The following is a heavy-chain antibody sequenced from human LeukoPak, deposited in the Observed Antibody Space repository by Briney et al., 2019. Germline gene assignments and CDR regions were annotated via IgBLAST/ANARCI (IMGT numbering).Heavy chain of an antibody. CDR2: IYYSGST. J-gene: IGHJ4*02. CDR1: GGSISSYY. CDR3: ARHNGDWSSFDY. Sequence: SETLSLTCTVSGGSISSYYWSWIRQPPGKGLEWIGYIYYSGSTNYNPSLKSRVTISVDTSKNQFSLKLSSVTAADTAVYYCARHNGDWSSFDYWGQGTLVTVSS. V-gene: IGHV4-59*08. D-gene: IGHD2-21*02.